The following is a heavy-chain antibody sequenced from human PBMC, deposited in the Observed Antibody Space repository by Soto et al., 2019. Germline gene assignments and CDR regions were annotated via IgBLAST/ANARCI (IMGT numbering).Heavy chain of an antibody. D-gene: IGHD3-10*01. CDR3: GGILLWFGASYYYFDY. Sequence: SETLSLTCTVSGGSISSSSYYWGWIRQPPGKGLEWIGSIYYSGSTYYNPSLKSRVTISVDTSKNQFSLKLSSVTAADTAVYYCGGILLWFGASYYYFDYGGQGTLVTVSS. CDR1: GGSISSSSYY. V-gene: IGHV4-39*01. J-gene: IGHJ4*02. CDR2: IYYSGST.